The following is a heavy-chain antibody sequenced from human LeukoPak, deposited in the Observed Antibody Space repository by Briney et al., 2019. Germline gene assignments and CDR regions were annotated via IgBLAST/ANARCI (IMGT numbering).Heavy chain of an antibody. CDR2: ISYDGSNK. J-gene: IGHJ6*02. CDR3: ARERAPPGIVVVPAATTKYYYYGMDV. V-gene: IGHV3-30*04. D-gene: IGHD2-2*01. CDR1: GFTFSSYA. Sequence: GRSLRLSCAASGFTFSSYAMHWVRQAPGKGLEWVAVISYDGSNKYYADSVKGRFTISRDNSKNTLYLQMNSLRAEDTAVYYCARERAPPGIVVVPAATTKYYYYGMDVWGQGTTVTVSS.